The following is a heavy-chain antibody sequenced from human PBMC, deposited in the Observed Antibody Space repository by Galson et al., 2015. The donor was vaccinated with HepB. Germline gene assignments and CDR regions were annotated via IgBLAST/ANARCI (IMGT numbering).Heavy chain of an antibody. CDR3: ARDRYSSGWYSPYWYFDL. Sequence: SVKVSCKASGGTFSSYAISWVRQAPGQGLEWMGRIIPILGIANYAQKFQGRVTITADKSTSTAYMELSSLRSEDTAVYYCARDRYSSGWYSPYWYFDLWGRGTLVTVSS. CDR1: GGTFSSYA. CDR2: IIPILGIA. V-gene: IGHV1-69*04. J-gene: IGHJ2*01. D-gene: IGHD6-19*01.